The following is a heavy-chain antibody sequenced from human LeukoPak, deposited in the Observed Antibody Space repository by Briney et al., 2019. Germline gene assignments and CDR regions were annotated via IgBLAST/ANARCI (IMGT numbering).Heavy chain of an antibody. CDR3: ARDHYDSSGYYAPFDY. J-gene: IGHJ4*02. Sequence: GSLRLSCAASGFTFSSYSMNWVRQAPGKGLEWVSVIYSGGSTYYADSVKGRFTISRDNAKNSLYLQMNSLRAEDTAVYYCARDHYDSSGYYAPFDYWGQGTLVTVSS. CDR2: IYSGGST. D-gene: IGHD3-22*01. V-gene: IGHV3-21*01. CDR1: GFTFSSYS.